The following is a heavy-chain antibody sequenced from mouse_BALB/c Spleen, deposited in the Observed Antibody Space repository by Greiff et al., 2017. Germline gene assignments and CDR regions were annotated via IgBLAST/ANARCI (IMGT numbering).Heavy chain of an antibody. CDR1: GYTFTDYA. CDR3: ARGITAYFDY. D-gene: IGHD2-4*01. Sequence: QVQLQQSGAELVRPGVSVKISCKGSGYTFTDYAMHWVKQSHAKSLEWIGVISTYYGDASYNQKFKGKATMTVDKSSSTAYMELARLTSEDSAIYYCARGITAYFDYWGQGTTLTVSS. V-gene: IGHV1S137*01. CDR2: ISTYYGDA. J-gene: IGHJ2*01.